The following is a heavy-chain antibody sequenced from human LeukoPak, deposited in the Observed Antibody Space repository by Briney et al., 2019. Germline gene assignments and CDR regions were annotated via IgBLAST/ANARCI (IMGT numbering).Heavy chain of an antibody. CDR1: GFTFTTYW. CDR3: AKDRLTYYCYGMDV. J-gene: IGHJ6*02. D-gene: IGHD2-15*01. CDR2: INSDGSIT. Sequence: SGGSLRLSCAASGFTFTTYWMHWVRQAPGKGLVWVSHINSDGSITSYADSVKGRFTISRDNAKDTLYLQMNSLRAEDTAVYYCAKDRLTYYCYGMDVWGQGTTVTVSS. V-gene: IGHV3-74*01.